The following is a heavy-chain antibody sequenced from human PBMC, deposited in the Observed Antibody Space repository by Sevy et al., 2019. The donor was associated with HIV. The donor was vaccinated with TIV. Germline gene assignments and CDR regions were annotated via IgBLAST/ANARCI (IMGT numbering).Heavy chain of an antibody. CDR1: GFTFSNYW. J-gene: IGHJ6*02. Sequence: GGSLRLSCEVSGFTFSNYWMHWVRQAPGKGLMWVSHSKSDGSSTGYADSVKGRFTISRDNSKNTLYLHMNNLRPEDTAVYYCARDRYYDASGYYYYYYGMDVWGQGTTVTVSS. D-gene: IGHD3-22*01. CDR3: ARDRYYDASGYYYYYYGMDV. V-gene: IGHV3-74*01. CDR2: SKSDGSST.